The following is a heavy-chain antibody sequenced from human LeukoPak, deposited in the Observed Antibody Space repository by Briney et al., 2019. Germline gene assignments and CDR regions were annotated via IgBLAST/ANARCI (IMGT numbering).Heavy chain of an antibody. CDR1: GYTFTRYG. CDR3: ARDRGDILSGLYMDV. D-gene: IGHD3-9*01. CDR2: ISAYNGRT. J-gene: IGHJ6*03. Sequence: ASVKVSCKASGYTFTRYGVSWVRQAPGQGLECMGWISAYNGRTNYAQKFQGRVTMTTDTSTSTASMELRSLRSDDTAVYYCARDRGDILSGLYMDVWGKGTTVTVSS. V-gene: IGHV1-18*01.